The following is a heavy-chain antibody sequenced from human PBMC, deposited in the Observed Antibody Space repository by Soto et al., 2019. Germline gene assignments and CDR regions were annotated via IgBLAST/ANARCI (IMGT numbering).Heavy chain of an antibody. J-gene: IGHJ6*03. D-gene: IGHD2-8*01. CDR3: ARHEGNGNYYMDV. CDR2: IYYSGST. CDR1: GGSISSSSYY. Sequence: PSETLSLTCTVSGGSISSSSYYWGWIRQPPGKGLEWIGSIYYSGSTYYNPSLKSRVTISVDTSKNQFSLKLSSVTAADTAVYYCARHEGNGNYYMDVWGKGTTVTVSS. V-gene: IGHV4-39*01.